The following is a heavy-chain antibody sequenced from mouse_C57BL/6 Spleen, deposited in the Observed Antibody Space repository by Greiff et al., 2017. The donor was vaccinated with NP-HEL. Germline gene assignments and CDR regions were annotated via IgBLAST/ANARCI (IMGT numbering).Heavy chain of an antibody. D-gene: IGHD1-1*01. CDR1: GYTFTSYW. Sequence: VQLQQPGTELVKPGASVKLSCKASGYTFTSYWMHWVKQRPGQGLEWIGNINPSNGGTNYNEKFKSKATLTVDKSSSTAYMQLSSLTSEDSAVYYCARHSLYYYGSRYYYAMDYWGQGTSVTVSS. J-gene: IGHJ4*01. CDR2: INPSNGGT. CDR3: ARHSLYYYGSRYYYAMDY. V-gene: IGHV1-53*01.